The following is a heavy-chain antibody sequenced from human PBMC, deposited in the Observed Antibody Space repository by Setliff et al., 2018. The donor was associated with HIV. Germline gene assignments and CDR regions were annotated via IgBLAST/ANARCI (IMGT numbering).Heavy chain of an antibody. CDR1: GFTFSSYA. V-gene: IGHV3-30*04. D-gene: IGHD3-9*01. CDR2: ISDDGSGK. J-gene: IGHJ6*03. Sequence: PGGSLRLSCSASGFTFSSYAMHWVRQAPGKGLEWVALISDDGSGKRYAESVKGRFTISRDNSKNTLYLQMNSLRTEDTAVYYCAIARGVLTDYSPRGPNYHYYMDVWGKGTTVTVSS. CDR3: AIARGVLTDYSPRGPNYHYYMDV.